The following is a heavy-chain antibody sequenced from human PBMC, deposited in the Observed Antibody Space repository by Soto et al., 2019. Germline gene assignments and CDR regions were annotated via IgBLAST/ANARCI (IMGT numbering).Heavy chain of an antibody. J-gene: IGHJ4*02. CDR2: INHSGST. CDR3: AGLTYYDILTGPIFDY. Sequence: SETLSLTCAVYGGSFSGYYWSWIRQPPGKGLEWIGEINHSGSTNYNPSLKSRVTISVDTSKNQFSLKLSSVTAADTAVYYCAGLTYYDILTGPIFDYWGQGTLVTVSS. D-gene: IGHD3-9*01. V-gene: IGHV4-34*01. CDR1: GGSFSGYY.